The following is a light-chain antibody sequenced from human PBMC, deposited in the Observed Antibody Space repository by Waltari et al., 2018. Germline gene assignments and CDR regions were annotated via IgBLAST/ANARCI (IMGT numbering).Light chain of an antibody. Sequence: SFVVTQTPSVSVAPGQTATIECGGKNIGSKSVQWHQQKAGQAPVLVIYDDSDRHTGIPERFSGSNSRNTATLTISSVEAGDEADYYCQVWDDNSEQVIFGGGSKLTVL. CDR2: DDS. CDR1: NIGSKS. J-gene: IGLJ2*01. CDR3: QVWDDNSEQVI. V-gene: IGLV3-21*02.